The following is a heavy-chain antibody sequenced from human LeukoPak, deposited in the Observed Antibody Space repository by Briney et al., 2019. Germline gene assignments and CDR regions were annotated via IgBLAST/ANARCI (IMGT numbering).Heavy chain of an antibody. J-gene: IGHJ5*02. CDR3: ARDRYYDILTGHNNWLDP. CDR1: GGSISSYY. CDR2: IYTSGST. D-gene: IGHD3-9*01. Sequence: SETLSLTCTVSGGSISSYYWSWIRQPAGKGLEWIGRIYTSGSTNYNPSLKSRVTMSVDTSKNQFSLKLSSVTAADTAVYYCARDRYYDILTGHNNWLDPWGQGTLVTVSS. V-gene: IGHV4-4*07.